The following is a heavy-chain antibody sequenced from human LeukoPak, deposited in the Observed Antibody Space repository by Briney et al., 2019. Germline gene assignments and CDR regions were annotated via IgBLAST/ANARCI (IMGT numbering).Heavy chain of an antibody. CDR3: ARSGYGDYDLYFQH. J-gene: IGHJ1*01. CDR1: GGSISSGGYY. Sequence: SETLSLTCTVSGGSISSGGYYWSWIRQHPGKGLEWIGYIYYSGSTYYNPSLKSRVTISVDTSKNQFSLKLSSVTAADTAVYYCARSGYGDYDLYFQHWGQGTLVTVS. V-gene: IGHV4-31*03. CDR2: IYYSGST. D-gene: IGHD4-17*01.